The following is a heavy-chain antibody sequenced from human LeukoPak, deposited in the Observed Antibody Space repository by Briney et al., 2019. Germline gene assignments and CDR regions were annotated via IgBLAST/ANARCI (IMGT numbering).Heavy chain of an antibody. V-gene: IGHV4-59*01. J-gene: IGHJ4*02. CDR3: ARVYSIYVYYFDL. CDR2: FYYNGRT. D-gene: IGHD5/OR15-5a*01. Sequence: PSETLSLTCSVSGDSISTFYWSWIRQPPGKGLEWIGYFYYNGRTSYNPSLRSRVTISVDTSKNHLSLRLRSVTAADTAVYYCARVYSIYVYYFDLWGQGTLVTVSS. CDR1: GDSISTFY.